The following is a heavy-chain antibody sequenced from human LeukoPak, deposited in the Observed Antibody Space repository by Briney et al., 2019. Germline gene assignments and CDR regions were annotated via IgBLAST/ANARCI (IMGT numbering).Heavy chain of an antibody. J-gene: IGHJ5*02. CDR1: GGTFSSYA. CDR3: ASDPIPFGVVTPYNWFDP. Sequence: SVKVSCKASGGTFSSYAISWVRQAPGQGLEWMGRIIPIFGTANYAQKFQGRVTITTDESTSTAYMELSSLRSEDTAVYYCASDPIPFGVVTPYNWFDPWGQGILVTVSS. D-gene: IGHD3-3*01. CDR2: IIPIFGTA. V-gene: IGHV1-69*05.